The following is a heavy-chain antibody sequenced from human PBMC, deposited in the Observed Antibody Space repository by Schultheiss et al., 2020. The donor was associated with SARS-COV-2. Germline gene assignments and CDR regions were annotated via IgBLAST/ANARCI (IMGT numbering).Heavy chain of an antibody. CDR1: GGSISSYY. J-gene: IGHJ5*02. D-gene: IGHD5-18*01. CDR3: ARGFVVSGPYTAMGEFDP. V-gene: IGHV4-59*01. CDR2: IYYSGST. Sequence: LRLSCTASGGSISSYYWSWIRQPPGKGLEWIGYIYYSGSTYYNPSLKSRVTISVDTSKNHFSLKLSSVTAADTAVYYCARGFVVSGPYTAMGEFDPWGQGALVTVSS.